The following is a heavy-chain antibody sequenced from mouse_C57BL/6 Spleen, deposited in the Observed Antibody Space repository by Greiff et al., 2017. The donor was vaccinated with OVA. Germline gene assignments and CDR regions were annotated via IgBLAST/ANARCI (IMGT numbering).Heavy chain of an antibody. CDR2: ISSGGDYI. CDR3: TRERRWLLNYYAMDY. CDR1: GFTFSSYA. Sequence: DVKLQESGEGLVKPGGSLKLSCAASGFTFSSYAMSWVRQTPEKRLEWVAYISSGGDYIYYADTVKGRFTISRDNARNTLYLQMSSLKSEDTAMYYCTRERRWLLNYYAMDYWGQGTSVTVSS. J-gene: IGHJ4*01. D-gene: IGHD2-3*01. V-gene: IGHV5-9-1*02.